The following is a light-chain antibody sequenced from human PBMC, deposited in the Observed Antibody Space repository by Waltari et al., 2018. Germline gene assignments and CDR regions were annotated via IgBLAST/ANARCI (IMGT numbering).Light chain of an antibody. CDR2: VVT. Sequence: QSALTQPRPVSGSPGQSVTISCTGASRDVGGSTHLSWYQQHPGEAPKLIYYVVTKRPSGVPDRFSGSKSGNTASLTISRLQAEDEADYCCCSFAGSYTWVFGGGTKVTVL. CDR3: CSFAGSYTWV. J-gene: IGLJ3*02. CDR1: SRDVGGSTH. V-gene: IGLV2-11*01.